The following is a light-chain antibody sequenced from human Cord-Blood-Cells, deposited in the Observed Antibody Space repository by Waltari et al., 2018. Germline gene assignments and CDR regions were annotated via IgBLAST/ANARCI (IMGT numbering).Light chain of an antibody. CDR1: SSHVWSYNL. J-gene: IGLJ2*01. CDR3: CSYAGSSTYVV. V-gene: IGLV2-23*01. CDR2: EGS. Sequence: QSALTQPASVSGSPGQSITISCTGTSSHVWSYNLFSWYQQHPGKAPKLMIYEGSKRPSGVSNRFSGSKSGNTASLTISGLQAEDEADYYCCSYAGSSTYVVFGGGTKLTVL.